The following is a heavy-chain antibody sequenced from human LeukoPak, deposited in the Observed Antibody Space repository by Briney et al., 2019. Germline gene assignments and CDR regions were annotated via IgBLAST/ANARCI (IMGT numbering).Heavy chain of an antibody. D-gene: IGHD6-19*01. J-gene: IGHJ3*02. V-gene: IGHV3-66*01. CDR3: ASPIVGGIAVAADGLDAFDI. CDR1: GFTVSSNY. Sequence: GGSLRLSCAASGFTVSSNYMSWVRQAPGKGLEWVSVIYSGGSTYYADSVKGRFTISRDNSKNTLYLQMNSLRAEDTAVYYCASPIVGGIAVAADGLDAFDIWGQGTMVTVSS. CDR2: IYSGGST.